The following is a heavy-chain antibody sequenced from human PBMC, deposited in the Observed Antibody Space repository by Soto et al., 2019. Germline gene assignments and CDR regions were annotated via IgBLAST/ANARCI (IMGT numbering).Heavy chain of an antibody. V-gene: IGHV3-23*01. CDR3: AKGLSIAAAGTFDY. D-gene: IGHD6-13*01. J-gene: IGHJ4*02. Sequence: RLSCAASGFTFASYAMSWVRQAPGKGLEWVSGISGSGGNTYNADSVKGRFTISRDNSKNTLYLDMISPRAEDTAVYYCAKGLSIAAAGTFDYWGQGTLVTVSS. CDR2: ISGSGGNT. CDR1: GFTFASYA.